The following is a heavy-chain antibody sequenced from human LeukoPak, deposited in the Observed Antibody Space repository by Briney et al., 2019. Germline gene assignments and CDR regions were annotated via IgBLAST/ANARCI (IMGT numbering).Heavy chain of an antibody. CDR3: ARDEMAAVAGLYYYYYYMDV. J-gene: IGHJ6*03. Sequence: SGGSLRLSCAASGFTFSSYWMNWVRQAPGKGLEWVANIKQDESEKYYVDSVKGRFTISRDNAKNSLYLQMNSLRAEDTAVYYCARDEMAAVAGLYYYYYYMDVWGKGTTVTVSS. D-gene: IGHD6-19*01. CDR1: GFTFSSYW. V-gene: IGHV3-7*01. CDR2: IKQDESEK.